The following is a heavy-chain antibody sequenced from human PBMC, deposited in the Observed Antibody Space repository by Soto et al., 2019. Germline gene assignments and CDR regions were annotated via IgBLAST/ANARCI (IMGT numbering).Heavy chain of an antibody. CDR2: ISSSGSTI. Sequence: PGGSLRLSCAASGFTFSSYEMNWVRQAPGKGLEWVSYISSSGSTIYYADSVKGRLTISRDNAKNSLYLQMNSLRAEDTAVYYCARQGSYFRGRTYRSIDYWGQGTLVTVSS. CDR1: GFTFSSYE. V-gene: IGHV3-48*03. D-gene: IGHD1-26*01. J-gene: IGHJ4*02. CDR3: ARQGSYFRGRTYRSIDY.